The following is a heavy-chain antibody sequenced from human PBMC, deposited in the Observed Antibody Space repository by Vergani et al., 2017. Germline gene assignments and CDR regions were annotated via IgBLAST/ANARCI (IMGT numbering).Heavy chain of an antibody. CDR1: GFRFREHG. V-gene: IGHV3-72*01. Sequence: EVQLLESGGGSVQPGESLRLSCVASGFRFREHGMNWVRQAPGKGLEWVGRTRNKANSYTTEYAASVKGRFTISRDDSKNSLYLQMNSLKTEDTAVYYCARGNWNYVPFSGYYYYMDVWGKGTTVTVSS. CDR2: TRNKANSYTT. CDR3: ARGNWNYVPFSGYYYYMDV. J-gene: IGHJ6*03. D-gene: IGHD1-7*01.